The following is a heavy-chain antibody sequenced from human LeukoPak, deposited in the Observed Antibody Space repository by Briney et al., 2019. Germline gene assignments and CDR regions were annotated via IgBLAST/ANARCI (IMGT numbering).Heavy chain of an antibody. V-gene: IGHV3-30*02. CDR1: GFTFSSFG. J-gene: IGHJ4*02. CDR3: ASWGYDSSGYYYFDH. CDR2: IRYDGSNE. Sequence: GGSLRLSCAASGFTFSSFGMHWVRQAPGKGLEWVAFIRYDGSNEYYGDSVKGRFTISRDNSKKSLYLQMNSLRAEDTAVYYCASWGYDSSGYYYFDHWGQGTLVTVSS. D-gene: IGHD3-22*01.